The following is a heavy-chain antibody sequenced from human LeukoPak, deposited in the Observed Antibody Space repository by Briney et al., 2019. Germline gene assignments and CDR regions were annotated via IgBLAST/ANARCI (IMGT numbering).Heavy chain of an antibody. CDR1: GFTFRNYG. J-gene: IGHJ4*02. CDR2: MDADGSNT. Sequence: GGSLRLSCAASGFTFRNYGMSWVRQAPGKGLVWVSRMDADGSNTHYVDSVKGRFTISRDNAKDTLYLQMNSLRAEDTAVYYCAKGAYYADWGQGTLVTVSS. V-gene: IGHV3-23*03. D-gene: IGHD3-3*01. CDR3: AKGAYYAD.